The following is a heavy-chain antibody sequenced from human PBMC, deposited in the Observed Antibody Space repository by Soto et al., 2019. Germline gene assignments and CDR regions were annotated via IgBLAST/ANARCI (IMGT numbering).Heavy chain of an antibody. CDR1: GGSISSGGYS. D-gene: IGHD3-10*01. CDR2: IYHSGSA. J-gene: IGHJ4*02. V-gene: IGHV4-30-2*01. CDR3: ARGPPFGY. Sequence: QLQLQESGSGLVKPSQTLSLTCAVSGGSISSGGYSWSWIRQPPGKGLEWIGYIYHSGSAYYNPSPESPVTVSVDRSKNQFSLKPSSVTAADTAVYYCARGPPFGYWGQGTLVTVSS.